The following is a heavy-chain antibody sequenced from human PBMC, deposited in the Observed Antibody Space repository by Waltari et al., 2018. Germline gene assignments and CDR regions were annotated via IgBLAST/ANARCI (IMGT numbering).Heavy chain of an antibody. D-gene: IGHD2-2*02. CDR1: GFTFSSYA. CDR2: ISGSGGST. J-gene: IGHJ1*01. V-gene: IGHV3-23*01. CDR3: AKDPDCSSTSCYTALYFQH. Sequence: EVQLLESGGGLVQPGGSLRLSCAASGFTFSSYAMSWVRQAPGKGLEWVSAISGSGGSTYYADSVKGRFTISRDNSKNTLYLQMNSLRAEDTAVYYCAKDPDCSSTSCYTALYFQHWGQGTLVTVSS.